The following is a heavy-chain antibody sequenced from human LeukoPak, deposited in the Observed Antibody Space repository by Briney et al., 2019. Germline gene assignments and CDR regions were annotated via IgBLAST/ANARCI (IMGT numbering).Heavy chain of an antibody. V-gene: IGHV1-69*05. CDR1: GYTFTGYY. CDR2: IIPIFGTA. Sequence: SVKVSCKASGYTFTGYYMHWVRQAPGQGLEWMGGIIPIFGTANYAQKFQGRVTITTDESTSTAYMELSSLRSEDTAVYYCASSSPYGDYGKDDYWSQGTLVTVSS. J-gene: IGHJ4*02. D-gene: IGHD4-17*01. CDR3: ASSSPYGDYGKDDY.